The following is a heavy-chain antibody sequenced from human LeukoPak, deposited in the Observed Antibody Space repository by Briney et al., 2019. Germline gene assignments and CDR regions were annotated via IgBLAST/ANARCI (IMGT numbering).Heavy chain of an antibody. Sequence: GGSLRLSCAASAFTFSSYEMNWVRQAPGKGLEWISYISSSGDTIYYADSVKGRFTISRDNAKNSLYLQMNSLRAEDTALYYCARNWANRYFDYWGQGTLVAVSS. V-gene: IGHV3-48*03. CDR3: ARNWANRYFDY. D-gene: IGHD2-8*01. J-gene: IGHJ4*02. CDR1: AFTFSSYE. CDR2: ISSSGDTI.